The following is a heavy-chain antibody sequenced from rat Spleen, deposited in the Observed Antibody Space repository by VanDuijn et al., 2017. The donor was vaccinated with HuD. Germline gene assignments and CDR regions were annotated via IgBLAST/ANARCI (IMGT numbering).Heavy chain of an antibody. CDR3: VKDGDYGYRFDY. CDR1: GFTFSSYW. J-gene: IGHJ2*01. V-gene: IGHV5-58*01. D-gene: IGHD1-7*01. Sequence: EVQLVETGGGLVQPGRSLKLSCVASGFTFSSYWMYWIRQAPGKGLEWVSSINTDGGSTYYPDSVKGRFTISRDNAENTVYLQMNSLRSEDTATYYCVKDGDYGYRFDYWGQGVMVTVSS. CDR2: INTDGGST.